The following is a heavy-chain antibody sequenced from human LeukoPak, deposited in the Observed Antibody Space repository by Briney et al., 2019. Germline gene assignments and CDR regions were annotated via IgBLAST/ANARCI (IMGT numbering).Heavy chain of an antibody. D-gene: IGHD1-26*01. CDR3: ARGLEWELWAFNL. CDR2: IYHSGST. CDR1: GGSISSGGYS. V-gene: IGHV4-30-2*01. J-gene: IGHJ3*01. Sequence: SQTLSLTCAVSGGSISSGGYSWSWIRQPPGKGLEWIGYIYHSGSTYYNPSLKSRVTISVDRSKNQFSLELTSVTAADTAVYYCARGLEWELWAFNLWGQGTMVTVSS.